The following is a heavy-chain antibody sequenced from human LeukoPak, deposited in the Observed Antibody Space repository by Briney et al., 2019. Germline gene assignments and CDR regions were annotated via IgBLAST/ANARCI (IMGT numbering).Heavy chain of an antibody. CDR2: ISPSGSTK. D-gene: IGHD6-19*01. J-gene: IGHJ4*02. CDR3: TKLAVASADS. V-gene: IGHV3-48*03. CDR1: GFSFSSYE. Sequence: GGSLRLSCAASGFSFSSYEMNWVRQAPGKGLEWASNISPSGSTKYYADSVKGRFTVSRDNAKNSLYLQMNSLRAGDTGAYYCTKLAVASADSWGQGTLVTVSS.